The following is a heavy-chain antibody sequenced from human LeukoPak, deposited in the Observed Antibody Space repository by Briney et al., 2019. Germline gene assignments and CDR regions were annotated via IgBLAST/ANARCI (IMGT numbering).Heavy chain of an antibody. CDR3: AKDGGVSGLNWFDS. J-gene: IGHJ5*01. V-gene: IGHV3-43D*04. D-gene: IGHD3-16*01. CDR2: INWDGTNT. Sequence: PGGSLRLSCLASGFTFDNSAMHWVRHAPGKGLEWVSLINWDGTNTLYANSVRGRFTISRDNNINSLYLHMNNLRLEDSAVYYCAKDGGVSGLNWFDSWGQGTLVTVSS. CDR1: GFTFDNSA.